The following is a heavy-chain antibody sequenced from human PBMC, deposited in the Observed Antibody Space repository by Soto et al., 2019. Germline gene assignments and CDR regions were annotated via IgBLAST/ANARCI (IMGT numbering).Heavy chain of an antibody. Sequence: SETLSLTCTVSGGSITSYYWTWIRQPPGKGLEWIGYIYYSGSTNYNPSLKSRITISVDTSKNQFSLHLNSVTAADTAVYYCARVVIYSYGIIKVDNWGQGTLVTIYS. CDR2: IYYSGST. CDR3: ARVVIYSYGIIKVDN. D-gene: IGHD3-22*01. CDR1: GGSITSYY. J-gene: IGHJ4*02. V-gene: IGHV4-59*01.